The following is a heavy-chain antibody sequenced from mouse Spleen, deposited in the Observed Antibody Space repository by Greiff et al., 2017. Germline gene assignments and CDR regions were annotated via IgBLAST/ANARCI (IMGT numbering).Heavy chain of an antibody. CDR2: ISTYYGDA. V-gene: IGHV1S137*01. J-gene: IGHJ4*01. CDR1: GYTFTDYA. CDR3: ARDAMDY. Sequence: QVQLQESGAELVRPGVSVKISCKGSGYTFTDYAMHWVKQSHAKSLEWIGVISTYYGDASYNQKFKGKATMTVDKSSSTAYMELARLTSEDSAIYYCARDAMDYWGQGTSVTVSS.